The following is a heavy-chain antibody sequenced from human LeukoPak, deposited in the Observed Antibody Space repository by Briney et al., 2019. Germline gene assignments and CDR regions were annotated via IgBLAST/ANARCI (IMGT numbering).Heavy chain of an antibody. D-gene: IGHD4-17*01. V-gene: IGHV3-30*02. J-gene: IGHJ4*02. CDR1: GFAFNTFA. CDR3: AKRTFGDYINQ. Sequence: GGSLRLSCAASGFAFNTFAMHWVRQAPGKGLEWVAFIRNDGSNEKYGDSVKGRFTISRDNSKNTVYLQMNSLRPEDTAVYYCAKRTFGDYINQWGQGTLVSVSS. CDR2: IRNDGSNE.